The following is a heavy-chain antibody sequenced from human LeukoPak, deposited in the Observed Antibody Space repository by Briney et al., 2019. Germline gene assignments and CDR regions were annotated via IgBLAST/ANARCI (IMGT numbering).Heavy chain of an antibody. Sequence: PSETLSLTCTVSGGSISSSSYYWGWIRQPPGKGLEWIGSIYYSGSTYYNPSLKSRVTISVDTSKNQFSLKLSSVTAADTAVYYCARDGFVGATPGFDYWGQGTLVTVSS. CDR2: IYYSGST. J-gene: IGHJ4*02. D-gene: IGHD1-26*01. CDR3: ARDGFVGATPGFDY. CDR1: GGSISSSSYY. V-gene: IGHV4-39*07.